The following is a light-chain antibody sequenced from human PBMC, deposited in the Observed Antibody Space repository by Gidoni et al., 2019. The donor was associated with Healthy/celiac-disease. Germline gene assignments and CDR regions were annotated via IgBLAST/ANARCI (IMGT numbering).Light chain of an antibody. V-gene: IGLV3-25*03. CDR3: QSADSSGTYPVV. J-gene: IGLJ2*01. CDR2: KDS. CDR1: ALPKQY. Sequence: SYELTQPPSVSVSPGQTARITFSGDALPKQYAYWYQQKPCQAPLLVIYKDSERPSGIPERFSGSSSGTTVTLTISGVQAEDESDYYCQSADSSGTYPVVFGGGTKLTVL.